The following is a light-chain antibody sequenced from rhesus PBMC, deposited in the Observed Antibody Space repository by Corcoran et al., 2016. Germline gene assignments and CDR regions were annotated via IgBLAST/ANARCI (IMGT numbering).Light chain of an antibody. CDR1: QGITND. J-gene: IGKJ2*01. CDR3: PHYYRTPYT. V-gene: IGKV1S17*01. Sequence: DIQMTQSPSSLSASVGDRVTITCRASQGITNDLAWYQQKPGETPKLLIYEASSLQSGIPSRFSGSGSGTDFTLTISSLQSEDFAPCYCPHYYRTPYTFGQGTKVEVK. CDR2: EAS.